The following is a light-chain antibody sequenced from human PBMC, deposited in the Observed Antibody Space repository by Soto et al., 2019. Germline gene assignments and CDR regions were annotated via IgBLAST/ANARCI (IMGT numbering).Light chain of an antibody. Sequence: QSALTQPASVSGSPGQSITISCTGTSSDVGSYNLVSWYQQHPGKAPKVMIYEGSKRPSGVSNRFSGSKSGNTASLTISGLQAEDEANYYCCAYAGIGTWVFGGGTKVTVL. J-gene: IGLJ2*01. V-gene: IGLV2-23*01. CDR2: EGS. CDR3: CAYAGIGTWV. CDR1: SSDVGSYNL.